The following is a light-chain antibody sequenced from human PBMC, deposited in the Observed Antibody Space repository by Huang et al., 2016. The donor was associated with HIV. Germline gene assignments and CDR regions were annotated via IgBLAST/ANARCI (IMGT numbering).Light chain of an antibody. CDR1: QKISNW. CDR2: WSF. V-gene: IGKV1-5*03. J-gene: IGKJ2*01. Sequence: DIQMTQSPSTLSTSVGDRVNITCRASQKISNWFAWYQLRPGQAPKLHIYWSFTLATGVPSRFSGSGSGTDFTLPISSLQPDDVASYFCQHYSTHLYTFGQGTRL. CDR3: QHYSTHLYT.